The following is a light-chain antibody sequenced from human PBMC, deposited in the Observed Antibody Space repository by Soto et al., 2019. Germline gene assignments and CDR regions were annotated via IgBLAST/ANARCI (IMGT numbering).Light chain of an antibody. V-gene: IGKV2-28*01. Sequence: DMVMTQSPLSLPVTPGEPASISCRSSQSLLHSNGYNYLDWYLQKPGQSPQLLIYLGSNRASGVPDRFSGSGSGTDFTLKISRVEAEDVGVYYCMQALQTAVTFGQGTKVDIK. CDR1: QSLLHSNGYNY. CDR3: MQALQTAVT. J-gene: IGKJ1*01. CDR2: LGS.